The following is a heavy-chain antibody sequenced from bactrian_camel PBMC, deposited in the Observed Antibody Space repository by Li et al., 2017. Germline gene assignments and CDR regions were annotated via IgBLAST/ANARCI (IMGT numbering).Heavy chain of an antibody. D-gene: IGHD1*01. J-gene: IGHJ4*01. V-gene: IGHV3-3*01. CDR3: AAYTEWRPIIDDGGDPGEIGLDH. CDR2: FYPHCEGT. Sequence: HVQLVESGGGSVQAGRSLHLSCVTSQHSDTYCRWNMAWFRQAPGKEREGVAYFYPHCEGTEYAASVKWRFTISRDISKDTLYLQMNMLKPEDSAMYYCAAYTEWRPIIDDGGDPGEIGLDHWGQGTQVTVS. CDR1: QHSDTYCRWN.